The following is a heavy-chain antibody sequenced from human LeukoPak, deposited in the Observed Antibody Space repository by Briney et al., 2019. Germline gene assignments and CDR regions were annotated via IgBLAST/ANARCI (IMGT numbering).Heavy chain of an antibody. CDR2: IFPADSDT. Sequence: GESLKISCRASGYSFTTYWIGWVRQMPGKGLEWMGVIFPADSDTRYSPSFQGQVTISADKSISTAYLQWSSLKASDTAMYYCASVYSSTSWDYWGQGTLVTISS. D-gene: IGHD6-13*01. V-gene: IGHV5-51*01. J-gene: IGHJ4*02. CDR1: GYSFTTYW. CDR3: ASVYSSTSWDY.